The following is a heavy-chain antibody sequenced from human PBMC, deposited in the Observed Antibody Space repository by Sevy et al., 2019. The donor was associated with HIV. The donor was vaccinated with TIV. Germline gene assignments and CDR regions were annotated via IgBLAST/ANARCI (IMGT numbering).Heavy chain of an antibody. D-gene: IGHD1-26*01. V-gene: IGHV4-59*13. CDR3: ASEWVGASRSFDY. J-gene: IGHJ4*02. Sequence: SETLSLTCTVSSGSISTFYWGWIRRPPGEGLEGMGDIYSSGISNFNPSLKIRVTISLDTSKSQFSLKVTSVTAADTAVYYCASEWVGASRSFDYWGQGTLVTVSS. CDR2: IYSSGIS. CDR1: SGSISTFY.